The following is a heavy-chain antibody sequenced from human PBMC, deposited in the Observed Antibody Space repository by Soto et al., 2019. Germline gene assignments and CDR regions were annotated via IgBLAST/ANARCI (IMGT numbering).Heavy chain of an antibody. J-gene: IGHJ4*02. CDR3: AKDHGGRSWYGGSDY. D-gene: IGHD6-13*01. CDR1: GFTFDDHA. CDR2: VNWNSRSI. V-gene: IGHV3-9*01. Sequence: EVQLVESGGGLAQPGRSLRLSCAASGFTFDDHAMHWVRQAPGKGLEWVSGVNWNSRSIDYADSVKGRFTISRDNAKNSLYLQMNRLRPEDTALYYCAKDHGGRSWYGGSDYWGQGTLVTVSS.